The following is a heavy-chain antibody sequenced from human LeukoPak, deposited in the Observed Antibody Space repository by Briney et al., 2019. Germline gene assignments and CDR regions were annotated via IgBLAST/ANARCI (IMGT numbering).Heavy chain of an antibody. CDR1: GGSISSYY. J-gene: IGHJ6*02. D-gene: IGHD5-24*01. Sequence: SETLSLTCTVSGGSISSYYWGWIRQPPGKGLEWIGSIYYSGSTYYNPSLKSRVTISVDTSKNQFSLKLSSVTAADTAVYYCARRARWLQFMDVWGQGATVTVSS. CDR3: ARRARWLQFMDV. CDR2: IYYSGST. V-gene: IGHV4-39*01.